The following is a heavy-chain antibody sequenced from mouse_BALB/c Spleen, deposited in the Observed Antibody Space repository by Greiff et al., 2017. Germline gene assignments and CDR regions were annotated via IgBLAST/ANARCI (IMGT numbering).Heavy chain of an antibody. D-gene: IGHD1-1*01. CDR2: ILPGSGST. CDR3: ARGTTVVADFDY. CDR1: GYTFSSYW. V-gene: IGHV1-9*01. J-gene: IGHJ2*01. Sequence: QVQLQQSGAELMKPGASVKISCKATGYTFSSYWIEWVKQRPGHGLEWIGEILPGSGSTNYKEKFKGKATFTADTSSNTAYMQLSSLTSEDSAVYYCARGTTVVADFDYWGQGTTLTVSS.